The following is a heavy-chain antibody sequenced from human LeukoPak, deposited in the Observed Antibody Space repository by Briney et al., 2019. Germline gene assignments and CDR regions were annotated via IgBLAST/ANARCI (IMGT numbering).Heavy chain of an antibody. D-gene: IGHD2-2*01. CDR1: GGSFSGYF. CDR2: IYYSGST. V-gene: IGHV4-34*01. Sequence: PSETLSLTCAVYGGSFSGYFWSWIRQPPGKGLEWIGSIYYSGSTYYNPSLKSRVTISVDTSKNQFSLKLSSVTAADTAVYYCARPTPDCSSTSCSRLGYYYYYMDVWGKGTTVTVSS. CDR3: ARPTPDCSSTSCSRLGYYYYYMDV. J-gene: IGHJ6*03.